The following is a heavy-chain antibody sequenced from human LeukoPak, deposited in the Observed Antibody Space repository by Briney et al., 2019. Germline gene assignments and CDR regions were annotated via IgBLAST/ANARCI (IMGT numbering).Heavy chain of an antibody. CDR2: IIPIFGTA. J-gene: IGHJ4*02. Sequence: ASVKVSCKASGGTFSSYAISWVRQAPGQGLEWMGGIIPIFGTANYAQKFQGRVTITTDESTSTAYMELSSLRSEDTAVYYCARTRRCLEWLSTTTYYFDYWGQGTLVTVSS. CDR1: GGTFSSYA. V-gene: IGHV1-69*05. D-gene: IGHD3-3*01. CDR3: ARTRRCLEWLSTTTYYFDY.